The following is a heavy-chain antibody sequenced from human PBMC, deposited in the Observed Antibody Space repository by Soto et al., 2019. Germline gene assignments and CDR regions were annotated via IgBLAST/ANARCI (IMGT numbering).Heavy chain of an antibody. Sequence: GGSLRLSCAASGFTVSSNYMSWVRQAPGKGLEWVSVIYSGGSTYYADSVKGRFTISRDNSKNTLYLQMNSLRAEDTAVYYCAREGGEIAAAGWFDPWGQGTLVTVSS. V-gene: IGHV3-66*01. CDR2: IYSGGST. CDR1: GFTVSSNY. D-gene: IGHD6-13*01. J-gene: IGHJ5*02. CDR3: AREGGEIAAAGWFDP.